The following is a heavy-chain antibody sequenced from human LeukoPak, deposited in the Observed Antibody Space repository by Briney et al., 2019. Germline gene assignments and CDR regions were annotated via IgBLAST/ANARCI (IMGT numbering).Heavy chain of an antibody. D-gene: IGHD3-22*01. CDR3: AKVNMYYYYRSGHPGAFDI. CDR2: INDDGKTT. J-gene: IGHJ3*02. Sequence: GGSLRLSCAASGFIFNNNWMSWVRQAPGKGLEWVANINDDGKTTNHVDSVKGRFTISRDNAKNTLYLQMNSLRAEDTALYYCAKVNMYYYYRSGHPGAFDIWGQGTMVTVSS. V-gene: IGHV3-7*03. CDR1: GFIFNNNW.